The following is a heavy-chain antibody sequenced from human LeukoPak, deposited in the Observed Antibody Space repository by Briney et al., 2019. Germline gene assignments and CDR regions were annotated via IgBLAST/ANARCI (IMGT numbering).Heavy chain of an antibody. J-gene: IGHJ5*02. CDR2: INPDSGGT. CDR3: AREDYYDILTGVQMVVPWFDP. CDR1: GYIFAGYY. D-gene: IGHD3-9*01. V-gene: IGHV1-2*02. Sequence: WASVKVSCKTSGYIFAGYYMHWVRQAPGQGLEWMGWINPDSGGTKYVQKFQDRVTMTRDTSISTAYMELTSLRSDDTALYYCAREDYYDILTGVQMVVPWFDPWGQGTLFTVSS.